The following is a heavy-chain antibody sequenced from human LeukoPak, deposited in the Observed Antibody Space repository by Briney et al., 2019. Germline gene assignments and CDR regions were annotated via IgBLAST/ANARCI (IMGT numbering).Heavy chain of an antibody. D-gene: IGHD6-13*01. CDR2: IIPTFGTA. Sequence: ASVKVSCKASGGTFSSYAISWVRQAPGQGLEWMGGIIPTFGTANYAQKFQGRVTITADESTSTAYMELSSLRSEDTAVYYCARHPAGPAAGHYYYYGMDVWGQGTTVTVSS. J-gene: IGHJ6*02. CDR1: GGTFSSYA. CDR3: ARHPAGPAAGHYYYYGMDV. V-gene: IGHV1-69*13.